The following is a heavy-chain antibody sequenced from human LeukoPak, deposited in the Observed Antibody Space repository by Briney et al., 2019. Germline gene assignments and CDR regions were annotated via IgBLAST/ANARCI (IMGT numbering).Heavy chain of an antibody. J-gene: IGHJ5*02. Sequence: VASVKVSCKASGYTFTSYDINWVRQATGQGPEWMGWMNPNSGSTGYAQKFQGRVTMTRNTSISTAYMELSSLRSEDTAVYYCARARARIAAAGTNWFDPWGQGTLVTVSS. CDR3: ARARARIAAAGTNWFDP. V-gene: IGHV1-8*01. CDR2: MNPNSGST. D-gene: IGHD6-13*01. CDR1: GYTFTSYD.